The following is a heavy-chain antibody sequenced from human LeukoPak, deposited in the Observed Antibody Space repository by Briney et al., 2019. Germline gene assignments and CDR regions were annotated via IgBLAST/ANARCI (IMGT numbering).Heavy chain of an antibody. CDR3: ARGSDWFDP. V-gene: IGHV4-59*01. J-gene: IGHJ5*02. CDR1: GGSISSYY. Sequence: SETLSLTCTVSGGSISSYYWSWIRQPPGKGLEWIGYIYYSGSTNYNPSLKSRVTISVDTSKNQFSLKLSSVTAADTAVYYCARGSDWFDPWGQGTLVTVSS. CDR2: IYYSGST. D-gene: IGHD3-3*01.